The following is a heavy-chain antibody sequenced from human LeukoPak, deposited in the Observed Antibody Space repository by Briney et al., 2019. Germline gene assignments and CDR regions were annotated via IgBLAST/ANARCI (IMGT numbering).Heavy chain of an antibody. CDR3: AKDQEYDFWSGYYPHY. Sequence: PGGSLRLSCAASGFTFSSYGMHWVRQAPGKGLEWVAVISYDGSSKYYADSVKGRFTISRDNSKNTLYLQMNSLRAEDTAVYYCAKDQEYDFWSGYYPHYWGQGTLVTVSS. D-gene: IGHD3-3*01. CDR1: GFTFSSYG. CDR2: ISYDGSSK. V-gene: IGHV3-30*18. J-gene: IGHJ4*02.